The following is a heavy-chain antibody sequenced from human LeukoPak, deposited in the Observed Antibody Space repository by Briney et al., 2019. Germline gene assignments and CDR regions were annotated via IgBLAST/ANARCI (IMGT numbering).Heavy chain of an antibody. Sequence: SETLSLTCTVSGGSISSSSYYWGWIRQPPGKGPEWIGSIYYSGSTYYNPSLKSRVTISVDTSKNQFSLKLSSVTAADTAVYYCARDQLRYYYDSSGYEAPMDVWGQGTTVTVSS. CDR3: ARDQLRYYYDSSGYEAPMDV. CDR2: IYYSGST. D-gene: IGHD3-22*01. CDR1: GGSISSSSYY. J-gene: IGHJ6*02. V-gene: IGHV4-39*07.